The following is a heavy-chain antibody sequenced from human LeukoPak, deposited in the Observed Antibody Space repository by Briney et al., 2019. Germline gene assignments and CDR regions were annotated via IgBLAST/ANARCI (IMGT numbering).Heavy chain of an antibody. Sequence: SETLSLTCTVSGGSISSYYWSWIRQPPGKGLEWIGYIYYSGSTNYNPSLKSRVTISVDTSKNQFSLKLSSVTAADTAVYYCARDGSGIAAEGSYYYYGMDVWGQGTTVTVSS. CDR1: GGSISSYY. D-gene: IGHD6-13*01. V-gene: IGHV4-59*01. CDR2: IYYSGST. CDR3: ARDGSGIAAEGSYYYYGMDV. J-gene: IGHJ6*02.